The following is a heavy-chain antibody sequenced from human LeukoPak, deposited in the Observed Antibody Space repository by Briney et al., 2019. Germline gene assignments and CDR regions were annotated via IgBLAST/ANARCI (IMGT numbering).Heavy chain of an antibody. J-gene: IGHJ4*02. V-gene: IGHV4-61*02. CDR1: GGSISNLNYY. Sequence: SETLSLTCTVSGGSISNLNYYWSWIRQPAGKGLEWIGRIHASGSTNYNPSLKSRVTISADTSRNQFSLKLTSVTAADTAVYYCARAQSNMYGDYGRLFDYWGQGTLVTVSS. CDR3: ARAQSNMYGDYGRLFDY. CDR2: IHASGST. D-gene: IGHD4-17*01.